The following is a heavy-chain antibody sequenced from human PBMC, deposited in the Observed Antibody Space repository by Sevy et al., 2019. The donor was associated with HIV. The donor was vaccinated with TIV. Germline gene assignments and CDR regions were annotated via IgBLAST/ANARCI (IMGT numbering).Heavy chain of an antibody. CDR1: GFTFSSYW. V-gene: IGHV3-7*01. CDR3: ARVWGYYYGSGSYPDY. Sequence: GGSLRLSCAASGFTFSSYWMSWVRQAPGKGLEWVANIKQDGSEKYYVDSVKGRFTISRDNAKNSLYLQMNSLRAEDTAVYYCARVWGYYYGSGSYPDYWGQGTLLTVSS. J-gene: IGHJ4*02. CDR2: IKQDGSEK. D-gene: IGHD3-10*01.